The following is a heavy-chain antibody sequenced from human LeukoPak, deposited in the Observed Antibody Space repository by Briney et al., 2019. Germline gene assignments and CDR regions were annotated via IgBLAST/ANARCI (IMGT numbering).Heavy chain of an antibody. V-gene: IGHV3-21*01. CDR3: ARRYSGSYSSDY. J-gene: IGHJ4*02. Sequence: GGSLRLSCAASGFTFSNYAMIWVRQAPGKGLEWVSSISSSSSYIYYADSVKGRFTISRDNAKNSLYLQMNSLRAEDTAVYYCARRYSGSYSSDYWGQGTLVTVSS. CDR2: ISSSSSYI. CDR1: GFTFSNYA. D-gene: IGHD1-26*01.